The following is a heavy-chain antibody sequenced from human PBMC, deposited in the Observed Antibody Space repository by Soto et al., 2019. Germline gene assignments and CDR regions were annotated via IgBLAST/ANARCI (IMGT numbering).Heavy chain of an antibody. CDR3: ARLPRGPNYYYYGMDV. CDR1: GGSFSGYY. J-gene: IGHJ6*02. CDR2: INHSGST. V-gene: IGHV4-34*01. D-gene: IGHD3-10*01. Sequence: QVQLQQWGAGLLKPSETLSLTCAVYGGSFSGYYWSWIRQPPGKGLEWLGEINHSGSTNYNPSLKRRVTISVDTSKNQFSLKLSSVTAADTAVYYCARLPRGPNYYYYGMDVWGQGTTVTVSS.